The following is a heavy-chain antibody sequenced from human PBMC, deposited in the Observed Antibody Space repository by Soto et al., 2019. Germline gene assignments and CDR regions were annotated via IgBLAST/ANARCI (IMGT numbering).Heavy chain of an antibody. D-gene: IGHD2-15*01. Sequence: SETLSLTCTVSGGSISSYYWSWIRQPPGKGLEWIGYIYYSGSTNYNPSLKSRVTISVDTSKNQFSLKLSSVTAADTAVYYCARRYCSGGSCYYFAYWGQGTLVTVSS. J-gene: IGHJ4*02. CDR2: IYYSGST. CDR3: ARRYCSGGSCYYFAY. CDR1: GGSISSYY. V-gene: IGHV4-59*01.